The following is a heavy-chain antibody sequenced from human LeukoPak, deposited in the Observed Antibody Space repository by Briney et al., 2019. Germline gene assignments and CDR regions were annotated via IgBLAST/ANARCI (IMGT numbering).Heavy chain of an antibody. CDR3: ATPPAYRIGWDFDY. D-gene: IGHD6-19*01. CDR1: GGSISSSSYY. V-gene: IGHV4-39*07. CDR2: IYYSGST. J-gene: IGHJ4*02. Sequence: PSETLSLTCTVSGGSISSSSYYWGWIRQPPGKGLEWIGSIYYSGSTYYNPSLKSRVTISVDTSKNQFSLKLNSMTAADTAMYYCATPPAYRIGWDFDYWGQGTLVTVSS.